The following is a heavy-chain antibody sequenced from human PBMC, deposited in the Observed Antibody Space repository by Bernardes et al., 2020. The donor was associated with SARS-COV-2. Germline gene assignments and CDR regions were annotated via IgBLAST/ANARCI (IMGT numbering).Heavy chain of an antibody. Sequence: GGSLRLSCSTSGFTFSSYSMNWVRQAPGKGLEWVSNINYNSRHIYYADSVKGRFTISRDNAKNSVYLQMNSVRVEDTALYYCARFAISTAGGAWYFDFWGRGTLVTVSS. CDR3: ARFAISTAGGAWYFDF. CDR2: INYNSRHI. CDR1: GFTFSSYS. D-gene: IGHD2-2*02. J-gene: IGHJ2*01. V-gene: IGHV3-21*01.